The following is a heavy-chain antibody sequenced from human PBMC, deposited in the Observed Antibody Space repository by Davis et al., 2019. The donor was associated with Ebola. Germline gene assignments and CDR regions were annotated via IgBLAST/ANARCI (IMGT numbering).Heavy chain of an antibody. J-gene: IGHJ5*02. CDR3: ARRGTSSWYAGWFDP. CDR1: GGSMSSYY. D-gene: IGHD6-13*01. V-gene: IGHV4-59*08. CDR2: IYYSGST. Sequence: SETLSLTCTVSGGSMSSYYWSWIRQPPGKGLEWIGYIYYSGSTNYNPSLKSRVTISVDTSKNQFSLKLSSVTAADTAMYYCARRGTSSWYAGWFDPWGQGTLVTVSS.